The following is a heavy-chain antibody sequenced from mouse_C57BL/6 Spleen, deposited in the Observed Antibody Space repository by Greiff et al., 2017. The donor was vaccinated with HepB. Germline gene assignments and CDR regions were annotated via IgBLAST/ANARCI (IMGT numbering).Heavy chain of an antibody. V-gene: IGHV1-42*01. CDR3: AVITTVVAPYAMDY. D-gene: IGHD1-1*01. Sequence: VQLQQSGPELVKPGASVKISCKASGYSFTGYYMNWVKQSPEKSLEWIGEINPSTGGTTYNQKFKAKATLTVDKSSSTAYMQLKSLTSEDSAVYYCAVITTVVAPYAMDYWGQGTSVTVSS. CDR2: INPSTGGT. CDR1: GYSFTGYY. J-gene: IGHJ4*01.